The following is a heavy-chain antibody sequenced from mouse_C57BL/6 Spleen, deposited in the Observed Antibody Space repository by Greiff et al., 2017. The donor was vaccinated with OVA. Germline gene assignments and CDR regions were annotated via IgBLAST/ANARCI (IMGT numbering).Heavy chain of an antibody. J-gene: IGHJ3*01. CDR2: ISSGGSYT. V-gene: IGHV5-6*02. CDR3: ARDDYDFAY. CDR1: GFTFSSYG. Sequence: DVKLVESGGDLVKPGGSLKLSCAASGFTFSSYGMSWVRQTPDKRLEWVATISSGGSYTYYPDSVKGRFTISRDNAKNTLYLQMSSLKSEDTAMYYCARDDYDFAYWGKGTLVTVSA. D-gene: IGHD2-4*01.